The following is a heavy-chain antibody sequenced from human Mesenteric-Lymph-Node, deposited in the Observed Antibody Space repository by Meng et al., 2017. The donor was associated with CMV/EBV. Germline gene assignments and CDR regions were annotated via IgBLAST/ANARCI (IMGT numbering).Heavy chain of an antibody. Sequence: GESLKISCAASGFTFSLYGMHWVRQAPGKGLEWVAFIHYDGSYKYYADSVKGRFTISRDNSKNTLYLQMNSLRAEDTAVYYCARSDYDFWSGNIYYYYYGMDVWGQGTTVTVSS. CDR3: ARSDYDFWSGNIYYYYYGMDV. CDR1: GFTFSLYG. V-gene: IGHV3-30*02. CDR2: IHYDGSYK. J-gene: IGHJ6*02. D-gene: IGHD3-3*01.